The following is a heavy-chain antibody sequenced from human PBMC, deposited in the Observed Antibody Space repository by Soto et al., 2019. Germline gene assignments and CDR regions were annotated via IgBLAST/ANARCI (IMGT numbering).Heavy chain of an antibody. CDR2: INPNSGGT. Sequence: ASVKVSCKASGYTFNGYYMHWVRQAPGQGLEWMGWINPNSGGTNYAQKFQGWVTMTRDTSISTAYMELSRLRSEDPAVYYCARGFRIIGHFDLWGRGTLVTVSS. V-gene: IGHV1-2*04. J-gene: IGHJ2*01. CDR3: ARGFRIIGHFDL. CDR1: GYTFNGYY. D-gene: IGHD3-3*01.